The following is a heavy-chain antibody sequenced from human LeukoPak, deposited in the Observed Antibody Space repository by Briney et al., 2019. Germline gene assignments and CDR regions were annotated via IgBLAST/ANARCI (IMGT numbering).Heavy chain of an antibody. CDR2: TSGSGGST. V-gene: IGHV3-23*01. CDR1: GFTFSSYA. Sequence: PGGSLRLSCAASGFTFSSYAMSWVRQAPGKGLEWVSATSGSGGSTYYADSVKGRFTISRDNSKNSLYLQMNSLRAEDTAVYYCARDFWSGRSTEYNWFDPWGQGTLVTVSS. CDR3: ARDFWSGRSTEYNWFDP. J-gene: IGHJ5*02. D-gene: IGHD3-3*01.